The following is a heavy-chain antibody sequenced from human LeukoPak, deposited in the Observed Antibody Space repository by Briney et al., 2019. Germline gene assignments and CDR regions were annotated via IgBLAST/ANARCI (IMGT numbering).Heavy chain of an antibody. Sequence: PSETLSLTCAVYGGSFSGYYWSWIRQPPGKGLEWIGEINHSGSTNYNPSLKSRVTISVDTSKNQFSLKLSSVTAADTAVYYCARGGNILRFLEWLLPPDYFDYWGQGPLVTVSS. V-gene: IGHV4-34*01. CDR2: INHSGST. D-gene: IGHD3-3*01. J-gene: IGHJ4*02. CDR3: ARGGNILRFLEWLLPPDYFDY. CDR1: GGSFSGYY.